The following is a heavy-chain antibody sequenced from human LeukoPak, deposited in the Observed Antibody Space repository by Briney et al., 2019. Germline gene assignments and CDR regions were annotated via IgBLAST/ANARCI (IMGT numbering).Heavy chain of an antibody. D-gene: IGHD3-10*01. CDR2: ICWNSGSI. CDR3: ARGRGPPRGSTDY. Sequence: GGSLRLSCAASGFTLDDYAMHWVRQAPGKGLEWVSGICWNSGSIGYADSVKGRFTISRDNSKNTLFLQMNSLRAQDPTGYYCARGRGPPRGSTDYWGPGTLCTVSP. J-gene: IGHJ4*02. V-gene: IGHV3-9*01. CDR1: GFTLDDYA.